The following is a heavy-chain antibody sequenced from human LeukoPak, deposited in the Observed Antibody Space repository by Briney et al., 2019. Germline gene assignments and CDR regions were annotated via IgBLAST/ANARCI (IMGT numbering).Heavy chain of an antibody. CDR1: GFTFSSYA. D-gene: IGHD3-22*01. CDR2: ISGSGGST. J-gene: IGHJ6*02. V-gene: IGHV3-23*01. CDR3: ARSNRPYYDSSGYFGMDV. Sequence: GGSLRLSCAASGFTFSSYAMSWVRQAPGKGLEWVSAISGSGGSTYYADSVKGRFTISRDNSKNTLYLQMNSLRAEDTAVYYCARSNRPYYDSSGYFGMDVWGQGTTVTVSS.